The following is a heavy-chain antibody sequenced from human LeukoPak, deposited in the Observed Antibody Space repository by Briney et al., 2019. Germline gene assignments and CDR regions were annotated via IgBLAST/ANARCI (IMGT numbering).Heavy chain of an antibody. CDR2: INPKSGDT. J-gene: IGHJ4*02. V-gene: IGHV1-2*02. CDR3: ARNGGMPRRLDY. CDR1: GYTFTGYY. Sequence: GASVKVSCKASGYTFTGYYIHWVRQAPGQGLEWMGWINPKSGDTNFAQKFQDRVTMTRDTSITTTYMELSRLTSDDTAVYYCARNGGMPRRLDYWGQGTLVTVSS. D-gene: IGHD3-16*01.